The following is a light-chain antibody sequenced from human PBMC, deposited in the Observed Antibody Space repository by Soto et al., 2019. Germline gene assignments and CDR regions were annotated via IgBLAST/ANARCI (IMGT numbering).Light chain of an antibody. CDR1: SSNIGTSS. Sequence: QSVLTQPHSASGTPGQRVTISCSGSSSNIGTSSVHWFQQLPGTAPKLLISTTNQRPSGVPERFSGSKSGTSASLAISGLQSEEEADYYCAACYDSLNGHVFGTGTKVTVL. V-gene: IGLV1-44*01. CDR3: AACYDSLNGHV. CDR2: TTN. J-gene: IGLJ1*01.